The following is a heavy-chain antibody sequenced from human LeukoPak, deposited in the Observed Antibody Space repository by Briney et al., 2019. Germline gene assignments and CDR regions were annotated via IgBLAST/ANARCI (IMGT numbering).Heavy chain of an antibody. CDR3: VRDARGDGDYGWFDP. Sequence: PSETLSLTCSVSGGSISSGGHYWNWIRQHPGKGLEWIGYISYSGSTYYNASLKSRVTISVDTSKNQSSLRLRSVTAADTAVYYCVRDARGDGDYGWFDPWGQGALVTISS. V-gene: IGHV4-31*03. J-gene: IGHJ5*02. CDR1: GGSISSGGHY. CDR2: ISYSGST. D-gene: IGHD4-17*01.